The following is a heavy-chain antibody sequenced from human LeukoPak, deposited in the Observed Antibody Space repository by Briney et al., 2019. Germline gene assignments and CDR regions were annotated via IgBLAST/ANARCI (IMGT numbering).Heavy chain of an antibody. D-gene: IGHD6-19*01. CDR1: GGSISSYY. CDR3: AREEYSSGWGERSFDY. Sequence: PSETLSLTCTVSGGSISSYYWSWIRQPAGKGLEWIGRIYTSGSTNYNPSLKSRVTMSVDTSKNQFSLKLSSVTAADTAVYYCAREEYSSGWGERSFDYWGQGTLVTVSS. V-gene: IGHV4-4*07. CDR2: IYTSGST. J-gene: IGHJ4*02.